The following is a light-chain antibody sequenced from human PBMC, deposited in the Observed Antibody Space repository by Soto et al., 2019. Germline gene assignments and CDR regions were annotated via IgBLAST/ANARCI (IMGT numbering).Light chain of an antibody. CDR1: QSVGRY. CDR3: QQRSSWPRT. CDR2: DAS. Sequence: EIVLTQSPATLSLSPGERAPLSCRASQSVGRYLVWFQQKPGQAPSLLIYDASTRATGIPARFSGSGSGTDFTLTISSLEPEDFALYYCQQRSSWPRTFGRGTKVEIK. V-gene: IGKV3-11*01. J-gene: IGKJ1*01.